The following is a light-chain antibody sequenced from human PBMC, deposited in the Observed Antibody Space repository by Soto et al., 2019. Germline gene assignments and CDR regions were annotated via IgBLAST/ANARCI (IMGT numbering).Light chain of an antibody. CDR2: SNN. J-gene: IGLJ2*01. Sequence: QPVLTQPPSASGTPGQRVFISCSGSSSNIGGTNYADWYQQLPGAAPKLLMHSNNLRPSGVPERISGSKSGTSASLAISGLRSEDEAVYYCASWDDRLGAVIFGGGTKLTVL. V-gene: IGLV1-47*02. CDR3: ASWDDRLGAVI. CDR1: SSNIGGTNY.